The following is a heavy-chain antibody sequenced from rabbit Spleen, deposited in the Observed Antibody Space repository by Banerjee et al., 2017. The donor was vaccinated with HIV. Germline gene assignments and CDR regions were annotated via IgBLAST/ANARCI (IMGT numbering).Heavy chain of an antibody. CDR3: GRSSNGDYRPNL. V-gene: IGHV1S45*01. Sequence: QEQLVEYGGDLVQPGASLTLTCTASGFTLSSYWTYWVRQAPGKGLEWIACIYAGNSGNTYYATWAKGRLTISKTSSTTVTLQMTSLTAADTATYFCGRSSNGDYRPNLWGPGDPRHRL. CDR1: GFTLSSYW. CDR2: IYAGNSGNT. D-gene: IGHD1-1*01. J-gene: IGHJ4*01.